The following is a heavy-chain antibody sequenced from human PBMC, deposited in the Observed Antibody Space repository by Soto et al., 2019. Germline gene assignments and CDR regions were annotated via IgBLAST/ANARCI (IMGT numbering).Heavy chain of an antibody. CDR2: ISTSKGNT. Sequence: QVQLVQSGPEVKKPGASVKVSCKTSGYTFTSYGIAWMRQAPGQGLEWMGWISTSKGNTNYAQKFQGRVTMTTDTSTSTGYMELRSLRSDDTAVYYCATRSPAFDYWGQGTLVTVSS. CDR3: ATRSPAFDY. V-gene: IGHV1-18*01. CDR1: GYTFTSYG. J-gene: IGHJ4*02.